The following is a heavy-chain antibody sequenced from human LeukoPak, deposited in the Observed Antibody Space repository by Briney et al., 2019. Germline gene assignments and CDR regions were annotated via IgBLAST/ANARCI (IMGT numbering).Heavy chain of an antibody. CDR2: IWYDGTSK. Sequence: GGSLRLSCAASGFSLSAYGVHWVRQAPGKGLEWVAVIWYDGTSKGYADSVKGRFTFSRDNSKNTLYLQMNSLTVEDTAVYYCARSQSSSLIDYWGQGTLVTVSS. J-gene: IGHJ4*02. CDR3: ARSQSSSLIDY. V-gene: IGHV3-33*01. D-gene: IGHD6-13*01. CDR1: GFSLSAYG.